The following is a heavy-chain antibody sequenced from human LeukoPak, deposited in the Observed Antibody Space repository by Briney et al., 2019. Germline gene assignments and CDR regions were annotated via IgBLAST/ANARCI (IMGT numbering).Heavy chain of an antibody. CDR3: ARDLTMDHLDY. CDR2: ISSGGGT. CDR1: RFTVSSNY. D-gene: IGHD3-10*01. J-gene: IGHJ4*02. Sequence: GGSLRLSCAASRFTVSSNYMSWVRQAPGKGLEWVSVISSGGGTYYADSLKGRFTISRDNSKNTLYLQMNSLRPEDTAVYYCARDLTMDHLDYWGQGTLVTVSS. V-gene: IGHV3-53*05.